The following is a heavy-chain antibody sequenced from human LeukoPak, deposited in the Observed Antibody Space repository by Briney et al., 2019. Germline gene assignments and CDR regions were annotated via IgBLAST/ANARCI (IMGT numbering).Heavy chain of an antibody. V-gene: IGHV3-7*01. CDR1: GFTFSSYR. CDR3: ARDRRGYYYYYMDA. J-gene: IGHJ6*03. CDR2: IKQDGSEK. D-gene: IGHD2-15*01. Sequence: GGSLRLSCAASGFTFSSYRMSWVRQAPGKGLEWVANIKQDGSEKYYVDSVKGRFTISRDNAKNSLYLQMNSLRAEDTAVYYRARDRRGYYYYYMDAWGKGTTVTVSS.